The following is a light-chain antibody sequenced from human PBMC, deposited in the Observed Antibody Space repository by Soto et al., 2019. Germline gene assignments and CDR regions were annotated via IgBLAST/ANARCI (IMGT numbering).Light chain of an antibody. Sequence: QSALTQPASVSGSPGQSITISCAGTMRDIGAYNLVSWYQQHPGKAPQLIIYEVRNRPSGISFRSSGSKSGNTASLTISGLQAEDEADYYCSSFTSKSTLIFGGGTKVTVL. V-gene: IGLV2-14*03. CDR2: EVR. CDR3: SSFTSKSTLI. J-gene: IGLJ2*01. CDR1: MRDIGAYNL.